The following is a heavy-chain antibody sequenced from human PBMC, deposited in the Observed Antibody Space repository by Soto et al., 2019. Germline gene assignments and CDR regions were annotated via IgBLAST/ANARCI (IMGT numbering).Heavy chain of an antibody. Sequence: GGSLRLSCAASGFTVSSNYMSWVRQAPGKGLEWVSVIYSGGSTYYADSVKGRFTISRDNSKNTLYLQMNSLRAEDTAVYYCARGDNWSYGGGSYFDYWGQGTLVTVSS. CDR1: GFTVSSNY. CDR2: IYSGGST. CDR3: ARGDNWSYGGGSYFDY. J-gene: IGHJ4*02. D-gene: IGHD1-7*01. V-gene: IGHV3-53*01.